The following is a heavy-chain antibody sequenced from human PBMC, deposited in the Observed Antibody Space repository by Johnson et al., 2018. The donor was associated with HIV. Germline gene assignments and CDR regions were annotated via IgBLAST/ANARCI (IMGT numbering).Heavy chain of an antibody. V-gene: IGHV3-66*01. CDR1: GFTVSSNY. CDR2: IYSGDNT. CDR3: ARAYTYGAFDL. D-gene: IGHD3-16*01. Sequence: VQLVASGGALVQPGGSLRLSCAASGFTVSSNYINWVHQAPGKGLEWVSVIYSGDNTFHADSVKGRFIISRDNSKNTLYLQMNSLRAEDTAVYFCARAYTYGAFDLWGQGTLVTVSS. J-gene: IGHJ3*01.